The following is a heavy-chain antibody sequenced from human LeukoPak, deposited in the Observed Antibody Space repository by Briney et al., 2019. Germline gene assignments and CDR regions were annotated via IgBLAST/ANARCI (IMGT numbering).Heavy chain of an antibody. CDR1: GGSFSGYY. CDR3: ARGYCSSTSCLGWFDP. Sequence: LETLSLTCAVYGGSFSGYYWSWIRQPPGKGLEWIGEINHSGSTNYNPSLKSRVTISVDTSKNQFSLKLSSVTAADTAVYYCARGYCSSTSCLGWFDPWGQGTLVTVSS. D-gene: IGHD2-2*01. J-gene: IGHJ5*02. CDR2: INHSGST. V-gene: IGHV4-34*01.